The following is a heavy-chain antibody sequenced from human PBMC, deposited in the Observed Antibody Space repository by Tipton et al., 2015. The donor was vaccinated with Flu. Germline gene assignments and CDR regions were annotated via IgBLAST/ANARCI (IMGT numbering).Heavy chain of an antibody. CDR3: AKLGGYSYGNPLEY. V-gene: IGHV3-23*01. D-gene: IGHD5-18*01. Sequence: SLRLSCAASGFTFSRYAMGWFRQTPERGLEWVSTFRGAAHGTTDYADSVKGRFTISRDDSTRMLYLHMNSMRLNDTAIYYCAKLGGYSYGNPLEYGGPGTLVTVSA. CDR2: FRGAAHGTT. CDR1: GFTFSRYA. J-gene: IGHJ4*02.